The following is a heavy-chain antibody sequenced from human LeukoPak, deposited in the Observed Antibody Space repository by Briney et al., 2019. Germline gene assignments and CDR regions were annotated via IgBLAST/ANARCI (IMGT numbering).Heavy chain of an antibody. CDR2: IDHSGNT. CDR1: GGSFSGHY. Sequence: PSETLSLTCAVSGGSFSGHYWGWIRQSPGKGPEWIAEIDHSGNTNFNPSPKGRVTISVDTSKAQFSLRLTSVTAADTAVYYCARDLHGSGYYRSDAFDIWGQGTMVTVSS. CDR3: ARDLHGSGYYRSDAFDI. V-gene: IGHV4-34*01. D-gene: IGHD3-22*01. J-gene: IGHJ3*02.